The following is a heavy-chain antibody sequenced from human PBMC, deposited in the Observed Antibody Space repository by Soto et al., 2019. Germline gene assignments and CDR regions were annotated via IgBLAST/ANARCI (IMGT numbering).Heavy chain of an antibody. Sequence: QLQHSGPALVQPSQTLSLTCVISGDSVSINTAAWNWIRQSPSGGLEWLGRTYYRSRWYNDYAVSVRGRITINPYTSENQLSLHLYSVTPEGTAVYYCAGTTSLRWYCIDVWGRGTTVTVSS. V-gene: IGHV6-1*01. CDR1: GDSVSINTAA. CDR2: TYYRSRWYN. D-gene: IGHD1-7*01. CDR3: AGTTSLRWYCIDV. J-gene: IGHJ6*03.